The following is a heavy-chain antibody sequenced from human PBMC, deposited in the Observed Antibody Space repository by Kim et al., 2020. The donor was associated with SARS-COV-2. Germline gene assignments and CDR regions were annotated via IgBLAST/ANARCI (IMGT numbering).Heavy chain of an antibody. Sequence: SETLSLTCAVYGGSFSGYYWSWIRQPPGKGLEWIGEINHSGSTNYNPSLKSRVTISVDTSKNQFSLKLSSVTAADTAVYYCARASWQWFGEPNWFDPWGQGTLVTVSS. D-gene: IGHD3-10*01. V-gene: IGHV4-34*01. CDR3: ARASWQWFGEPNWFDP. J-gene: IGHJ5*02. CDR1: GGSFSGYY. CDR2: INHSGST.